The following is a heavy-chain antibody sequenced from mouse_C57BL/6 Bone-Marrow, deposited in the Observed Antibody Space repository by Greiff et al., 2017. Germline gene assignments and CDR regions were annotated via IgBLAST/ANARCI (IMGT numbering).Heavy chain of an antibody. CDR3: ARGCYYYAKDY. CDR1: GYTFNSYW. D-gene: IGHD2-12*01. V-gene: IGHV1-69*01. CDR2: IDPSDSYT. J-gene: IGHJ4*01. Sequence: VQLQQPEAELVMPGASVKLSCKASGYTFNSYWMPGVQQRTGPGLEWIGEIDPSDSYTNSNQKLKGKSTLTVDKSYSTAYMQLSSLTSEDSAVYYCARGCYYYAKDYWGQGTSVTGSS.